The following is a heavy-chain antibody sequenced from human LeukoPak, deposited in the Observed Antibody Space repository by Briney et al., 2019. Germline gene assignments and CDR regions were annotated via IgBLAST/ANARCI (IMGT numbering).Heavy chain of an antibody. CDR3: ARDGGFRAAVAGPFDL. CDR1: GFTFDDYG. D-gene: IGHD6-19*01. Sequence: GGSLRLSCAASGFTFDDYGMSWVGQAPGKGLEWVSGIYWNGGSTCYADSVKGRFTISRDKAKNSLYLQMNSLRAEDTALYYCARDGGFRAAVAGPFDLWDQGTMVTVSS. J-gene: IGHJ3*01. V-gene: IGHV3-20*04. CDR2: IYWNGGST.